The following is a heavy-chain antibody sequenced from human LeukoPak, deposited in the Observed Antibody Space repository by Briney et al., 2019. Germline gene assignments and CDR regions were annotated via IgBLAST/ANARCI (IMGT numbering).Heavy chain of an antibody. CDR3: ASRVDSSGYEDAFDI. D-gene: IGHD3-22*01. Sequence: SETLSLTCTVSGGSISSGDYYWSWIRQPPGKGLEWIGYIYYSGSTNYNPSLKSRVTISVDTSKNQFSLKLGSVTAADTAVYYCASRVDSSGYEDAFDIWGQRTMVTVSS. CDR1: GGSISSGDYY. V-gene: IGHV4-61*08. CDR2: IYYSGST. J-gene: IGHJ3*02.